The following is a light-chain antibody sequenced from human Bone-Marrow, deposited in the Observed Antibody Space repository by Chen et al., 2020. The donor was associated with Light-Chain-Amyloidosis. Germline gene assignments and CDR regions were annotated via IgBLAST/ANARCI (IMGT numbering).Light chain of an antibody. CDR1: SSNIGSKY. CDR2: RHN. Sequence: QSVLTQPPSASGTPGQRVTISCSGASSNIGSKYVYWYQHFPGAAPNLLIHRHNQRPSGVPHCGSASKSGTATFLASSGRRCENEAEYHCAAWDGSRRGYVCGAGTKVIVL. CDR3: AAWDGSRRGYV. J-gene: IGLJ1*01. V-gene: IGLV1-47*01.